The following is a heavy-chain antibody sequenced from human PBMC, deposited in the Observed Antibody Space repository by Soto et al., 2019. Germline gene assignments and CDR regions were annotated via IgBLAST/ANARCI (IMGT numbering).Heavy chain of an antibody. J-gene: IGHJ4*02. CDR3: ARRPGAYYFDS. V-gene: IGHV4-59*08. CDR2: VYYTGTT. Sequence: QVQLQESGPGLVKPSETLSLICTVSGGSISNYYWNWIRQPPGKGLEWIGYVYYTGTTIYNPSLKSRVSISLDTSKNQVSLNLSSMTAADTAVYYCARRPGAYYFDSWGQGTLVTVSS. CDR1: GGSISNYY. D-gene: IGHD2-2*01.